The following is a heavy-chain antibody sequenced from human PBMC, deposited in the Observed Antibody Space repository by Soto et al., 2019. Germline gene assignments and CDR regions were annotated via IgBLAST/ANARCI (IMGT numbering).Heavy chain of an antibody. Sequence: ASVKVSCKASGYTFTSYGISWVRQAPGQGLEWMGWISAYNGNTNYAQKLQGRVTMTTDTSTSIAYMELRSLRSDDTAVYYCARDRGVVVPAAMPVFYSNWFDPWGQGTLVTVSS. D-gene: IGHD2-2*01. CDR2: ISAYNGNT. CDR1: GYTFTSYG. V-gene: IGHV1-18*01. J-gene: IGHJ5*02. CDR3: ARDRGVVVPAAMPVFYSNWFDP.